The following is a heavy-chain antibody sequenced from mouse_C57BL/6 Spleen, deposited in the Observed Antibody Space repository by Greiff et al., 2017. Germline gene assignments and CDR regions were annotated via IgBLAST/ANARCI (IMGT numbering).Heavy chain of an antibody. Sequence: EVKLVESGPGLVKPSQSLSLTCSVTGYSITSGYYWNWIRQFPGNKLEWVGYISYDGSKNYNPSLKNRITITRNTTKNQFFLKLNSMTTEDTATYYCSAIDYWGQGTTLTVSS. V-gene: IGHV3-6*01. CDR1: GYSITSGYY. CDR2: ISYDGSK. D-gene: IGHD6-1*01. CDR3: SAIDY. J-gene: IGHJ2*01.